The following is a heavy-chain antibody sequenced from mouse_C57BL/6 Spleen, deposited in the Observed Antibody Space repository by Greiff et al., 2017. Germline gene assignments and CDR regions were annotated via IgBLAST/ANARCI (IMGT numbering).Heavy chain of an antibody. CDR2: FYPGSGSI. Sequence: VKLQESGAELVKPGASVKLSCKASGYTFTEYTIHWVKQRSGQGLEWIGWFYPGSGSIKYNEKFKDKATLTADKSSSTVYMELSRLTSEDSAVYFCARHEGRGYYGNYVGDYWGQGTSVTVSS. D-gene: IGHD2-1*01. CDR1: GYTFTEYT. CDR3: ARHEGRGYYGNYVGDY. J-gene: IGHJ4*01. V-gene: IGHV1-62-2*01.